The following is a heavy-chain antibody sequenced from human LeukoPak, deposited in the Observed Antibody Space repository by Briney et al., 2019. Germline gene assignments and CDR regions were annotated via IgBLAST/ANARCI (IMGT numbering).Heavy chain of an antibody. CDR2: IRSKAYGGTT. Sequence: PGGSLRLSCTGSGFTFGDFALGWVRQSLGEGLEWVGFIRSKAYGGTTEYAASVKGRFTISRDDSKSITYLQMNSLKSEDTAVYYCTTTRTITSIWYYFDYWGQGALVTVS. CDR3: TTTRTITSIWYYFDY. V-gene: IGHV3-49*04. CDR1: GFTFGDFA. D-gene: IGHD6-13*01. J-gene: IGHJ4*02.